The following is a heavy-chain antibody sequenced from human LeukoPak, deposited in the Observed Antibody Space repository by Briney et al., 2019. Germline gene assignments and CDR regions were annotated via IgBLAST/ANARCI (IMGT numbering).Heavy chain of an antibody. V-gene: IGHV3-23*01. Sequence: GGSLRLSCAASGFTFSSHGMCWVRQAPGRGVEWVPSISIGGDTTYSDSVTGRFTISRDNSKNTLYLQLDSLRAEDTAIYYCAKEIRPNDCWGQGTLVTVSS. CDR1: GFTFSSHG. D-gene: IGHD4-17*01. J-gene: IGHJ4*02. CDR3: AKEIRPNDC. CDR2: ISIGGDTT.